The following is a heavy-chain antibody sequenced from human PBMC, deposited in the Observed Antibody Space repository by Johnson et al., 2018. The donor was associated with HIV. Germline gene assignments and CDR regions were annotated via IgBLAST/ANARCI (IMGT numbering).Heavy chain of an antibody. Sequence: EQLVESGGGLIQPGGSLRLSCAASGFTVSSNYMSWVRRAPGTGLEWVPVFYGGGSKNYETSVKAGSTIPRDNSKNTLYLQMNSLRAEDTAVYYCARGLRRTTVGNDAFDIWGQGTMVTVSS. CDR2: FYGGGSK. CDR3: ARGLRRTTVGNDAFDI. CDR1: GFTVSSNY. D-gene: IGHD4-23*01. V-gene: IGHV3-53*01. J-gene: IGHJ3*02.